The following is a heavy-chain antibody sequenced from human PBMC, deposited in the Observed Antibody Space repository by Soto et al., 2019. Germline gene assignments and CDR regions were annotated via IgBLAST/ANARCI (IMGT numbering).Heavy chain of an antibody. D-gene: IGHD4-17*01. J-gene: IGHJ5*02. CDR1: GGSISSGGYY. CDR3: ARDKFGSDYHSPNWFDP. Sequence: SETLSLTCTVSGGSISSGGYYWSWIRQHPGKGLEWIGYIYYSGSTYYNPSLKSRVTITRDTSASTAYMELSSLRSEDTAVYYCARDKFGSDYHSPNWFDPWGQGTLVTVSS. CDR2: IYYSGST. V-gene: IGHV4-31*03.